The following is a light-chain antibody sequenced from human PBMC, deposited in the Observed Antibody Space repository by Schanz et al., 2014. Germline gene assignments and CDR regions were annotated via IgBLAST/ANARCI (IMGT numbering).Light chain of an antibody. Sequence: EIVLTQSPGTLSLSPGERATLSCRASQSVLNNYLAWYQQKPGQAPRLLIYAASSRATGIPDRFSGSGSGTDFTLTISRLEPEDFAVYSCQQYGSSPYTFGQGTKVEIK. CDR2: AAS. CDR1: QSVLNNY. J-gene: IGKJ2*01. CDR3: QQYGSSPYT. V-gene: IGKV3-20*01.